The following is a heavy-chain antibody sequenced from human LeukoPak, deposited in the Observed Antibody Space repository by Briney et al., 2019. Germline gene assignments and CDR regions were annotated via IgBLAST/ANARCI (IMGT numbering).Heavy chain of an antibody. Sequence: PSETLSLTCTVSGGSISSYYWSWIRQPPGKGLEWIGYIYYSGSTNYNPSLKSRVTISVDTSKNQFSLKLSSVTAADTAVYYCAGNYYDSSGYPGYWGQGTLVTVSS. J-gene: IGHJ4*02. D-gene: IGHD3-22*01. V-gene: IGHV4-59*01. CDR2: IYYSGST. CDR3: AGNYYDSSGYPGY. CDR1: GGSISSYY.